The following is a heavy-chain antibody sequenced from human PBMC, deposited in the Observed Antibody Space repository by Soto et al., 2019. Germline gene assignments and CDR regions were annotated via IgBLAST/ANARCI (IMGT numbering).Heavy chain of an antibody. V-gene: IGHV4-39*01. J-gene: IGHJ6*02. CDR3: ARQFPDCSSTSCYGYYYYYYGMDV. CDR2: IYYSGST. CDR1: GGSITSSRYY. D-gene: IGHD2-2*01. Sequence: PSETLSLTCTVSGGSITSSRYYWGWVRQPPGKGLEWIGNIYYSGSTYYNPSLKSRVTISVVTSKNQFSLKLGPVTAADTAVYYCARQFPDCSSTSCYGYYYYYYGMDVWGQGTTVTVSS.